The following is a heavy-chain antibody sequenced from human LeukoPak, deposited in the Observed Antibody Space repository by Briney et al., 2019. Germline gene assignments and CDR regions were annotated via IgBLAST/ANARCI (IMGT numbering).Heavy chain of an antibody. CDR1: GFTVSSNY. CDR3: AKDLCQYSNYVMSLDY. V-gene: IGHV3-53*05. Sequence: GGSLRVFCAASGFTVSSNYMSWVRQAPGKGLEWVSVIYSGGSTYYADSVKGRFTISRDNYKNTLYLQMNSLRAEDTAVYYCAKDLCQYSNYVMSLDYWGQGTLVTVSS. D-gene: IGHD4-11*01. J-gene: IGHJ4*02. CDR2: IYSGGST.